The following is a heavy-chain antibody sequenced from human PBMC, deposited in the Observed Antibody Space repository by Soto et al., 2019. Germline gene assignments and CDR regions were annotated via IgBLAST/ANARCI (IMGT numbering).Heavy chain of an antibody. CDR3: ARRGYSYGLIHYYYYGMDV. J-gene: IGHJ6*02. Sequence: GESLKISCKGSGYSFTSYWISWVRQMPGKGLEWMGRIDPSDSYTNYSPSFQGHVTISADKSISTAYLQWSSLKASDTAMYYCARRGYSYGLIHYYYYGMDVWGQGTTVTVSS. V-gene: IGHV5-10-1*01. D-gene: IGHD5-18*01. CDR2: IDPSDSYT. CDR1: GYSFTSYW.